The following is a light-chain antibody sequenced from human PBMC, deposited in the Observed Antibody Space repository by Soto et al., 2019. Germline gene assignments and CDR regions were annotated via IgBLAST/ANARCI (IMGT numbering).Light chain of an antibody. CDR3: QQRYSTPRT. CDR1: QSISSY. V-gene: IGKV1-39*01. J-gene: IGKJ5*01. CDR2: AAS. Sequence: RIAQSCSSLSAPVRDRETITCRASQSISSYLNWYQQKPGKAPKLLIYAASSLQSGVPSRFSGSGSGTDFTLTISSLHPEDFATYYCQQRYSTPRTFRQGTRLEN.